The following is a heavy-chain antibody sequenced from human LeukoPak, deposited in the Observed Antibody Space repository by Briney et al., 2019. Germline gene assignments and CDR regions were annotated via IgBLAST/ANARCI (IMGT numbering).Heavy chain of an antibody. Sequence: SETLSLTCTVSGASFNSDDQYWNWIRQSPGKGLEWIGSIHPSGMLYNNPSLESRVTMSRDTSKDQFSLNLNSVTAADAAVYFCSRGLDSRKLGYWGQGILVTVSS. CDR3: SRGLDSRKLGY. V-gene: IGHV4-31*03. D-gene: IGHD3-22*01. CDR1: GASFNSDDQY. CDR2: IHPSGML. J-gene: IGHJ4*02.